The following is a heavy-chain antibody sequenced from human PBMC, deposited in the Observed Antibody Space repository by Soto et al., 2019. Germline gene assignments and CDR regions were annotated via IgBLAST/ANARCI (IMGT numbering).Heavy chain of an antibody. CDR2: INPNSGNI. CDR3: ARGRASGSYYLLDY. Sequence: SGQVSFKASGNTFTSYDINWVRQATGHGLEWMGWINPNSGNIGYAQKFQGRVTMTRDTAIRTAYMEVSRLRSDDTAVYYCARGRASGSYYLLDYWGQGTLVTVSS. CDR1: GNTFTSYD. V-gene: IGHV1-8*01. J-gene: IGHJ4*02. D-gene: IGHD3-10*01.